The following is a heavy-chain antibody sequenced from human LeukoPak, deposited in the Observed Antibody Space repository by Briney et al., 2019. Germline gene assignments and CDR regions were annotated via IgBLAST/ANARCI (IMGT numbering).Heavy chain of an antibody. CDR3: ARFSGGSWFDY. D-gene: IGHD6-13*01. CDR2: IYYTGST. V-gene: IGHV4-59*11. J-gene: IGHJ4*02. Sequence: SETLSLTCTVSGGSISNHYWSWIRQPPGKGLEWIGYIYYTGSTNYNPSLRSRVTMSVDTSKNQFSLKLSSVTAADTAVYYCARFSGGSWFDYWGQGTLVTVSS. CDR1: GGSISNHY.